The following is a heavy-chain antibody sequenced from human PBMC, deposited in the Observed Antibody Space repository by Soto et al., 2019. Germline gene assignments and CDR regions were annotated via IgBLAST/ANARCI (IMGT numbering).Heavy chain of an antibody. Sequence: QPGGSLRLSCAAYGFTFSSYWMHWVRQAPGKGLVWVSRINSDGSSTSYADSVKGRFTISRDNAKNTLYLQMNSLRAEDTAVYYCASGPVTRDYYYYGMDVWGQGTTVTVSS. J-gene: IGHJ6*02. V-gene: IGHV3-74*01. CDR2: INSDGSST. CDR1: GFTFSSYW. D-gene: IGHD4-4*01. CDR3: ASGPVTRDYYYYGMDV.